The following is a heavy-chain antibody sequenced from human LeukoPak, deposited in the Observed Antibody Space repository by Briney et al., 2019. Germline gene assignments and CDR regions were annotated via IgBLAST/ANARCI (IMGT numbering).Heavy chain of an antibody. V-gene: IGHV3-53*01. CDR1: GFTFSSYS. CDR3: ARDVREGYSYGPYGMDV. D-gene: IGHD5-18*01. CDR2: IYSGGST. J-gene: IGHJ6*02. Sequence: GGSLRLSCAASGFTFSSYSMNWVRQAPGKGLEWVSVIYSGGSTYYADSVKGRFTISRDNSKNTLYLQMNSLRAEDTAVYYCARDVREGYSYGPYGMDVWGQGTTVTVSS.